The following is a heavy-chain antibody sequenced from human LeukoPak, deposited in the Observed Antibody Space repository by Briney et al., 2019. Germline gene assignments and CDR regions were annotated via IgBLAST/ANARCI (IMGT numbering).Heavy chain of an antibody. CDR2: IYPGDSDT. D-gene: IGHD3-3*01. J-gene: IGHJ4*02. CDR3: ARGFGVVIIPFDY. V-gene: IGHV5-51*01. CDR1: GCSFTSYW. Sequence: GESLKISCKGSGCSFTSYWIGWVRQMPGKGREWMGIIYPGDSDTRYSPSFQGQVTISADKSISTAYLQWSSLKASDTAMYYCARGFGVVIIPFDYWGQGTLVTVSS.